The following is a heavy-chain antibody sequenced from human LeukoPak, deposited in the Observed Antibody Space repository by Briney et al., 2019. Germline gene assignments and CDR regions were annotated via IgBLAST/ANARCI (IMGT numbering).Heavy chain of an antibody. CDR1: GFTFSSYE. V-gene: IGHV3-48*03. CDR3: ARWDYYMDV. J-gene: IGHJ6*03. CDR2: ISSSGSTI. Sequence: GGSLRLSCAASGFTFSSYEMNWVRQAPGKGLEWVSYISSSGSTIYYADSVKGRFTISRDNAKNSLYLQMNSLRAEDTAVYYCARWDYYMDVWGKGTTVTASS.